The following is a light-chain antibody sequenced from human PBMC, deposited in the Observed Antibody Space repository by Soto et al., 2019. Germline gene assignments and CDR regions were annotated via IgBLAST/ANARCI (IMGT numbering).Light chain of an antibody. CDR3: QQYYGRPFT. CDR2: AAS. CDR1: QSVINH. J-gene: IGKJ3*01. Sequence: IVSTHSAVTLTVSPAGRATLACRASQSVINHLTWYQHKPGKAPKLLIYAASSMDTGIPARFSGSRSGTEFTLTISSLQSEDFAIYFCQQYYGRPFTFGPGTKVDIK. V-gene: IGKV3D-15*01.